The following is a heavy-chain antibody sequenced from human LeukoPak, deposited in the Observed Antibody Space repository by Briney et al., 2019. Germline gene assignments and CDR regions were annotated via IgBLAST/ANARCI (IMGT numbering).Heavy chain of an antibody. V-gene: IGHV3-23*01. CDR2: ISGSDGST. CDR3: AKDKRYYDSSGSPYYYGMDV. CDR1: GFTFSSYA. J-gene: IGHJ6*02. D-gene: IGHD3-22*01. Sequence: GGSLRLSCAASGFTFSSYAMSWVRQAPGKGLEWVSVISGSDGSTYYADSVKGRFTISRDNSKNTLHLQMNSLRAEDTAVYYCAKDKRYYDSSGSPYYYGMDVWGQGTTVTVSS.